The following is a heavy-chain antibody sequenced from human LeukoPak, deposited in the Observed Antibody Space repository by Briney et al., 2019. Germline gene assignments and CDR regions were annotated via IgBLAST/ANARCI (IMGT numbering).Heavy chain of an antibody. CDR2: IWYDGSNK. D-gene: IGHD3-22*01. CDR1: GFTFSSYG. Sequence: GGSLRLSCAASGFTFSSYGMHWVRQAPGKGLEWVVVIWYDGSNKYYADSVKGRFTISRDNSKNTLYLQMNSLRAEDTAVYYCARDRYYYDSSGYQILDYWGQGTLVTVSS. CDR3: ARDRYYYDSSGYQILDY. J-gene: IGHJ4*02. V-gene: IGHV3-33*01.